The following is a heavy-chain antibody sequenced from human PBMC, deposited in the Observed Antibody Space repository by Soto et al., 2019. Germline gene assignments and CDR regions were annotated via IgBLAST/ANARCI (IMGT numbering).Heavy chain of an antibody. V-gene: IGHV1-58*02. J-gene: IGHJ6*03. CDR3: AAAKGYSYGTPYYYMDV. CDR1: GFTFTSSA. CDR2: IVVGSGNT. D-gene: IGHD5-18*01. Sequence: ASVKVSCKASGFTFTSSAMQWVRQARGQRLEWIGWIVVGSGNTNYAQKFQERVTITRDMSTSTAYMELSSLRSEDTAVYYCAAAKGYSYGTPYYYMDVWGKGTTVTVSS.